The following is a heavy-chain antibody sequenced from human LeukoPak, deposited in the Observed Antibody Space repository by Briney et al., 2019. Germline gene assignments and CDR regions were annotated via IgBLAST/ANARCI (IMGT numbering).Heavy chain of an antibody. Sequence: SQTLSLTRTVSGGCSSSGDYYWSWIRQPPGKGLEWIGYSYYSGSTYYNPSLKSGFTIAVDTSRNQFSLKLSSVTAADTEVYYCARVYCSSTSCYPRNNWFDPWGQGTLVTGSS. J-gene: IGHJ5*02. V-gene: IGHV4-30-4*08. CDR3: ARVYCSSTSCYPRNNWFDP. CDR2: SYYSGST. CDR1: GGCSSSGDYY. D-gene: IGHD2-2*01.